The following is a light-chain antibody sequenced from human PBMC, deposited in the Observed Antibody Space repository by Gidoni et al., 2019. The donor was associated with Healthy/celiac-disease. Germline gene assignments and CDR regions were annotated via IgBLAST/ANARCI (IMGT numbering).Light chain of an antibody. J-gene: IGKJ4*01. CDR3: QQYDNLPPV. Sequence: DIQMTPSPSSLSASVGDRVTITCQASQDISNYLNWYQQKPGKAPKLLIYDASNLETGGPSRFSGSGSGTDFTFTISSRQPEDIATDYCQQYDNLPPVFGGGTKVEIK. CDR2: DAS. V-gene: IGKV1-33*01. CDR1: QDISNY.